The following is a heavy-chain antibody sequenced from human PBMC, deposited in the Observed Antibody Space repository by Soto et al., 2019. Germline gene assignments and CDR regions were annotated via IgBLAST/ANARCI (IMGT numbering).Heavy chain of an antibody. CDR3: ARDFKYYDILTGYYTHYFDY. D-gene: IGHD3-9*01. J-gene: IGHJ4*02. CDR2: INAGNGNT. CDR1: GYTFTSHA. V-gene: IGHV1-3*01. Sequence: ASVRVSCRASGYTFTSHAMHWVRQAPGQRLEWMGWINAGNGNTKYSQKFQGRVTITRDTSASTAYMELSSLRSEDTAVYYCARDFKYYDILTGYYTHYFDYWGQGTLVTVSS.